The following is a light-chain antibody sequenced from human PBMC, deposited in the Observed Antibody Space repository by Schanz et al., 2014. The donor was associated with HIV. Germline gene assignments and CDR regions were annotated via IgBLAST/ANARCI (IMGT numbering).Light chain of an antibody. Sequence: QSALTQPVSVSGSPGQSINISCTGTSSDVGGYDFVSWYQQHPGKAPKLMIFDVTDRPSGVSSRFSGSKSGNTASLTISGLQVEDEADYFCSSYTSSNTLYVLFGGGTKLTVL. CDR3: SSYTSSNTLYVL. CDR1: SSDVGGYDF. V-gene: IGLV2-14*01. J-gene: IGLJ3*02. CDR2: DVT.